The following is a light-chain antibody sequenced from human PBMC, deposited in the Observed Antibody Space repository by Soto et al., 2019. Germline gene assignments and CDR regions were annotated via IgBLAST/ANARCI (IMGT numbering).Light chain of an antibody. Sequence: DIQMTQSPSTLSASVGDRVTITCRASQSISSWLAWYQQKPGKAPKLLIYKASSLESGVPSRFSGSGSGTEFTLTIISLQPDDFATYYCQQYNSLWTFGRGTKVDIK. V-gene: IGKV1-5*03. J-gene: IGKJ1*01. CDR3: QQYNSLWT. CDR2: KAS. CDR1: QSISSW.